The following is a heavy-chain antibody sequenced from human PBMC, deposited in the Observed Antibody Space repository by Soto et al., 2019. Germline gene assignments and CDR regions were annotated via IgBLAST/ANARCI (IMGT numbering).Heavy chain of an antibody. J-gene: IGHJ4*02. CDR2: IYWDDDK. D-gene: IGHD2-21*01. CDR3: ARLVAAGITYYFDS. CDR1: AFSLSTSGVG. Sequence: QITLKESGPTLVKPTQTLTLTCTFSAFSLSTSGVGVGWIRQPPGKALEWLTFIYWDDDKRYSPSLKSRLTITKDTSKTPVVLTMTNMDPVDTATYYCARLVAAGITYYFDSWGQGTLVTVSS. V-gene: IGHV2-5*02.